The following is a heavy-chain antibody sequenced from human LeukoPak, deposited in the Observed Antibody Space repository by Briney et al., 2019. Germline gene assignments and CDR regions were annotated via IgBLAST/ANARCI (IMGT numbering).Heavy chain of an antibody. CDR2: ISPGTI. CDR3: ARGGGLDV. D-gene: IGHD3-16*01. V-gene: IGHV3-48*01. J-gene: IGHJ6*02. CDR1: GFTFSRHP. Sequence: GGSLRLSRAASGFTFSRHPMNWVRQAPGKGLEWVSYISPGTIYYADSVKGRFTISRDNAKNSLYLQMSNLRAEDTAVYFCARGGGLDVWGQGATVTVSS.